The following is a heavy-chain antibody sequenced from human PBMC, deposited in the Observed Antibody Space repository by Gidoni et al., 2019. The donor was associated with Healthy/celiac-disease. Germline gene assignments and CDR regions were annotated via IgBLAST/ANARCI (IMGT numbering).Heavy chain of an antibody. V-gene: IGHV3-33*01. D-gene: IGHD1-26*01. CDR2: IWYDGSNK. Sequence: QVQLVASGGGVVQPGRSLRLSCAASGFTFSSYGMHWVRQAPGKGLEGVAVIWYDGSNKYYADSVKGRFTISRDNSKNTLYLQMNSLRAEDTAVYYCARWRGSSGAWIDPWGQGTLVTVSS. J-gene: IGHJ5*02. CDR1: GFTFSSYG. CDR3: ARWRGSSGAWIDP.